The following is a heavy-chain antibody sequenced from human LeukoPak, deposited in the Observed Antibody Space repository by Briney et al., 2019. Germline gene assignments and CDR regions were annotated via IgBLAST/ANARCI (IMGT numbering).Heavy chain of an antibody. CDR1: GGSISSYY. CDR3: ARGWGAGWDYDFWSGYSYWFDP. D-gene: IGHD3-3*01. CDR2: IYYSGST. Sequence: SETLSLTCTVSGGSISSYYWSWIRQPPGKGLEWIGYIYYSGSTNYNPSLKSRVTISVDTSKNQFSLKLSSVTAADTAVYYCARGWGAGWDYDFWSGYSYWFDPWGQGTLVTVSS. V-gene: IGHV4-59*12. J-gene: IGHJ5*02.